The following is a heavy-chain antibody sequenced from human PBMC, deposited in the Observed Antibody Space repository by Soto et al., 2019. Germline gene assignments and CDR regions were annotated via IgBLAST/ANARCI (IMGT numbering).Heavy chain of an antibody. D-gene: IGHD3-22*01. Sequence: QVQLQESGPGLVKPSQTLSLTCTVSGGSISSGGYYWSWIRQHPGKGLEWIGYIHYSGSTYYNPALNRRVTISVDTSKNQFSLKRSSVTAADTAVYYCARRHDSSGSYPDPYYYYALDVWGQGTTVTVSS. J-gene: IGHJ6*02. CDR3: ARRHDSSGSYPDPYYYYALDV. CDR1: GGSISSGGYY. V-gene: IGHV4-31*03. CDR2: IHYSGST.